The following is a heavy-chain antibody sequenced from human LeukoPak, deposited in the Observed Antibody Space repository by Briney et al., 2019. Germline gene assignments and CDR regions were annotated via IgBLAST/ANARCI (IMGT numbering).Heavy chain of an antibody. J-gene: IGHJ3*02. D-gene: IGHD6-19*01. CDR2: IYYSGST. CDR3: AREGSSGFDI. Sequence: PSETLSLTCTVSGGSISSYYWSWFRQPPGKGLEWIGYIYYSGSTNYNPSLKSRVTISVDTSKNQFSLKLSSVTAADTAVYYCAREGSSGFDIWGQGTMITVSS. V-gene: IGHV4-59*01. CDR1: GGSISSYY.